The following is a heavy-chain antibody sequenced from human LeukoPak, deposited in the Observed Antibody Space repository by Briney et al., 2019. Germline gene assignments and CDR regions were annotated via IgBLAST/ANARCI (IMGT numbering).Heavy chain of an antibody. V-gene: IGHV4-59*11. CDR1: GGSISSHY. J-gene: IGHJ4*02. D-gene: IGHD4-17*01. Sequence: SETLSLTCTVSGGSISSHYWSWIRQSPGKGLEWIAYIYYTGSADYIPSLESRVTISLDTSKNQFSLNLSSVTAADTAVYYCARYHYDYGDYYFDYWGQGALVTVSS. CDR3: ARYHYDYGDYYFDY. CDR2: IYYTGSA.